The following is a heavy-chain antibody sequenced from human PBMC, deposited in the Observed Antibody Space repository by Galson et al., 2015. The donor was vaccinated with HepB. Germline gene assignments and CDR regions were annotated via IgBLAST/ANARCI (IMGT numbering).Heavy chain of an antibody. CDR1: GFTFSGYA. J-gene: IGHJ4*02. V-gene: IGHV3-30*04. Sequence: SLRLSCAASGFTFSGYAMHWVRQAPGKGLEWVAVISNDGNNRYYADSVKGRFTISRDNSKNTLYMQMNSLRAEDTAVYYCASHIYWGQGTLVTVSS. CDR3: ASHIY. CDR2: ISNDGNNR.